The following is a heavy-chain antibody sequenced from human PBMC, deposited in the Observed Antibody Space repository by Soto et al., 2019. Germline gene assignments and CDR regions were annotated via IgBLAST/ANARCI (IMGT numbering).Heavy chain of an antibody. J-gene: IGHJ4*02. D-gene: IGHD3-22*01. CDR1: GFTFSSYS. CDR3: AREGGTITYYYDSSAYYHFDY. V-gene: IGHV3-48*02. CDR2: ISSSSSTI. Sequence: EVQLVESGGGLVQPGGSLRLSCAASGFTFSSYSMNWVRQAPGKGLEWVSYISSSSSTIYYADSVKGRFTISRDNAKNSLYLQMNSLRDEDTAVYYCAREGGTITYYYDSSAYYHFDYWGQGTLVTVSS.